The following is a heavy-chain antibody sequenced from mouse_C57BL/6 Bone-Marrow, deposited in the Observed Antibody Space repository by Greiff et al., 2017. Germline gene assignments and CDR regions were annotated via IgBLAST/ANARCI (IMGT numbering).Heavy chain of an antibody. D-gene: IGHD1-1*01. CDR1: GYSFTGYF. CDR2: INPYNGDT. CDR3: ARIYYYGSSYVDYYAMDY. J-gene: IGHJ4*01. V-gene: IGHV1-20*01. Sequence: VHVKQSGPELVKPGDSVKISCKASGYSFTGYFMNWVMQSHGKSLEWIGRINPYNGDTFYNQKFKGKATLTVDKSSSTAHMELRSLTSEDSAVYYCARIYYYGSSYVDYYAMDYWGQGTSVTVSS.